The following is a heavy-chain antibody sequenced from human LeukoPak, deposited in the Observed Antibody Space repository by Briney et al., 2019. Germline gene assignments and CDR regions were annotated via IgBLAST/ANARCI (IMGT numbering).Heavy chain of an antibody. CDR3: ARDERSTIFGVVFYYMDV. CDR1: GFTFSSYS. CDR2: ISSSSSYI. D-gene: IGHD3-3*01. Sequence: GGSLRLSCAASGFTFSSYSMNWVRQAPGKGLEWVSSISSSSSYIYYADSVKGRFTISRDNAKNSLYLQMNSLRAEDTAVYYSARDERSTIFGVVFYYMDVWGKGTTVTVSS. V-gene: IGHV3-21*01. J-gene: IGHJ6*03.